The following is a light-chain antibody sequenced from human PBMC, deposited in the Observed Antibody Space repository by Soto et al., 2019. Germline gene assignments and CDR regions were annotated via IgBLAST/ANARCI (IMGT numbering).Light chain of an antibody. J-gene: IGLJ2*01. V-gene: IGLV2-14*01. CDR2: EVS. CDR1: SSDVGGYNY. CDR3: SSYTSSFVV. Sequence: QSVLTQPASVSGSPGQSLTISCTGTSSDVGGYNYVSWYQQHPGKAPKLMIYEVSNRPSGVSNRFSGSKSGNTASLTISGLQADDEADYYCSSYTSSFVVFGGGTKLTVL.